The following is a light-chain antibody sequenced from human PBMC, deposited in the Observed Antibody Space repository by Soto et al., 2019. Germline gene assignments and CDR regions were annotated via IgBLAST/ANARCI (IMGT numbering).Light chain of an antibody. Sequence: DIQMTQSPSSLSASVGDRVTITCQASQDISNYLNWYQQKPGTAPKLLIYDASKLETGVPPRFSGSGSGTDFTFTISSLQPEDIATYYCQQYDNLLRFTFGPGTKVDIK. J-gene: IGKJ3*01. CDR1: QDISNY. CDR2: DAS. CDR3: QQYDNLLRFT. V-gene: IGKV1-33*01.